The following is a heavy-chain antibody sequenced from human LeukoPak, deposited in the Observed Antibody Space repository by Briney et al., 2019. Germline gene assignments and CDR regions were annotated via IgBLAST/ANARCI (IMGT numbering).Heavy chain of an antibody. D-gene: IGHD3-22*01. J-gene: IGHJ4*02. V-gene: IGHV3-21*01. CDR1: GFTVSSNY. Sequence: PGGSLRLSCAASGFTVSSNYMSWVRQAPGKGLEWVSSISSSSSYIYYADSVKGRFTISRDNAKNSLYLQMNSLRAEDTAVYYCARDTSNYYDSSGYPSPGYYFDYWGQGTLVTVSS. CDR3: ARDTSNYYDSSGYPSPGYYFDY. CDR2: ISSSSSYI.